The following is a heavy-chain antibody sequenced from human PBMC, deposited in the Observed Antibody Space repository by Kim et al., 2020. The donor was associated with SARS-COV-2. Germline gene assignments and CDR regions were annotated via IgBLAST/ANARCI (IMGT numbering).Heavy chain of an antibody. Sequence: NYHPSLKSRVTRSVDTSKNQFSLKLSSVTAADTAVYYCARGYQWELLLDYWGQGTLVTVSA. D-gene: IGHD1-26*01. V-gene: IGHV4-34*01. J-gene: IGHJ4*02. CDR3: ARGYQWELLLDY.